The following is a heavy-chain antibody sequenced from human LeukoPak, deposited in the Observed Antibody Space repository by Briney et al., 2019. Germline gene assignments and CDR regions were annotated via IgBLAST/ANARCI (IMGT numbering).Heavy chain of an antibody. CDR2: IYTSGST. Sequence: PSETLSLTCTVSGGSISSGSYYWSWIRQPAGKGLEWIGRIYTSGSTNYNPSLKSRVIISVDTSKNQFSLKLSSVTAADTAVYYCARGSLYSSSPGYFDYWGQGTLVTVSS. D-gene: IGHD6-13*01. CDR1: GGSISSGSYY. J-gene: IGHJ4*02. CDR3: ARGSLYSSSPGYFDY. V-gene: IGHV4-61*02.